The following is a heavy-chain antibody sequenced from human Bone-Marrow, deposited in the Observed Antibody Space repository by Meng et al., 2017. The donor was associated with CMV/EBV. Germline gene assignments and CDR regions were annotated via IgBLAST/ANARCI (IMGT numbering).Heavy chain of an antibody. D-gene: IGHD3-3*01. J-gene: IGHJ6*02. CDR2: ISAYNGNT. CDR3: ARDLNVDFWGGYYPLYYYDGMDD. V-gene: IGHV1-18*01. Sequence: ASVKVSCKASGYTFTSYGISWVRQAPGQGLEWMGWISAYNGNTNYAQKLQGRVTMTTDTSRITAYMELRSLRSDETAVYYCARDLNVDFWGGYYPLYYYDGMDDWGQGTTVTVSS. CDR1: GYTFTSYG.